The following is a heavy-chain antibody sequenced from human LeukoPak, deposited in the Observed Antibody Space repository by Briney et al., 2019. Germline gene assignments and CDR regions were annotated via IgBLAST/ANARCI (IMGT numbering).Heavy chain of an antibody. Sequence: PGGSLRLSCAASGFTFSSYAMHWVRQAPGKGLEWVAVISYDGSNKYYADSVKGRFTISRDNSKNTLYLQMNSLRAEDTAVYYCARDDSSSWYAGPFDYWGQGTLVTVSS. CDR3: ARDDSSSWYAGPFDY. V-gene: IGHV3-30-3*01. D-gene: IGHD6-13*01. CDR1: GFTFSSYA. J-gene: IGHJ4*02. CDR2: ISYDGSNK.